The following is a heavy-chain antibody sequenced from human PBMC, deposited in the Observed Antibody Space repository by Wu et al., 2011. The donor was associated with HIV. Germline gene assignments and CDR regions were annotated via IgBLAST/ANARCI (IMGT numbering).Heavy chain of an antibody. CDR1: GYTFTAYY. Sequence: VSCKASGYTFTAYYMHWLRQAPGQGLEWMGWINPHSGGTNFAQKFQGRVTMTRDTSITTAYMELSRLRSDDTAVYYCARDPYSSSFYYYYFMDVWGKGTTVTVSS. CDR2: INPHSGGT. CDR3: ARDPYSSSFYYYYFMDV. J-gene: IGHJ6*03. D-gene: IGHD6-6*01. V-gene: IGHV1-2*02.